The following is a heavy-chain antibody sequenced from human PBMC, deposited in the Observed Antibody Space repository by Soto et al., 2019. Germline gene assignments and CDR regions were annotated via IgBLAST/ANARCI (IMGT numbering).Heavy chain of an antibody. J-gene: IGHJ4*02. D-gene: IGHD4-17*01. CDR2: ISGSGGST. Sequence: PGGSLRLSCAASGFTFSNYAVSWVRQAPGKGLEWVTVISGSGGSTSFADSVKGRFTISRDNSKNTLYLQMNSLRAEDTAVYYCAKDKRHGDYARDYWGQGTLVTVSS. CDR1: GFTFSNYA. V-gene: IGHV3-23*01. CDR3: AKDKRHGDYARDY.